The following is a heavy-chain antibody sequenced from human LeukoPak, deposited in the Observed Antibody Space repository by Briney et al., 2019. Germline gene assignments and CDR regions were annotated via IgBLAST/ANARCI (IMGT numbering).Heavy chain of an antibody. V-gene: IGHV3-48*03. CDR2: ISSSGSTI. J-gene: IGHJ4*02. CDR1: GFTFSSYE. CDR3: ARQYYYGSGDY. D-gene: IGHD3-10*01. Sequence: GGSLRLSCAASGFTFSSYEMNWVRQAPGKGLEWVSYISSSGSTICYADSVKGRFTISRDNAKNSLYLQMNSLRAEDTAVYYCARQYYYGSGDYWGQGTLVTVSS.